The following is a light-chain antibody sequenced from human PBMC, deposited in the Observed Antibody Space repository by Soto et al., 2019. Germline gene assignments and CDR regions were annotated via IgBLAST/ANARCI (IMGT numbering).Light chain of an antibody. Sequence: DIQMTTSQSSLSASVGARVSISCRASQSISSYLNWYQQKPGKATKLLIYAASSLQSGVPSRFSGSGSGTEFTLTISSLQPDDFATYYCHQYNSYAQRFGQGTRWIS. J-gene: IGKJ1*01. V-gene: IGKV1-39*01. CDR2: AAS. CDR1: QSISSY. CDR3: HQYNSYAQR.